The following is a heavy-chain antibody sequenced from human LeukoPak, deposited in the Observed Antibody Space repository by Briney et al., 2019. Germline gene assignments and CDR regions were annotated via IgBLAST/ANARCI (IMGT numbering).Heavy chain of an antibody. CDR3: ARAQTVVAATPGGY. D-gene: IGHD2-15*01. CDR1: GYTFTGYH. V-gene: IGHV1-2*02. CDR2: MNPNSGGT. J-gene: IGHJ4*02. Sequence: ASVKVSCKASGYTFTGYHIHWVRQAPGQGLEWMGWMNPNSGGTNYAQRFQGRVTMTRDTSIGTAYMELSRLGSDDTAVYYCARAQTVVAATPGGYWGQGTLVTVSS.